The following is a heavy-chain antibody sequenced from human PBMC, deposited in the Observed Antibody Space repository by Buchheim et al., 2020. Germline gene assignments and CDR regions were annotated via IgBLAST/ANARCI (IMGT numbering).Heavy chain of an antibody. CDR1: GGSFSDSW. J-gene: IGHJ4*01. V-gene: IGHV4-34*01. CDR2: INHSGIT. Sequence: QVQLEQWGAGLLKPSETLSPRFAVHGGSFSDSWWSWIRQAPGKGLEWIGAINHSGITNYNASLKSRLTISLDTPQNHFSLCLTAVSAAETANYYCVAQETSMEAFDYWGQGTL. D-gene: IGHD2/OR15-2a*01. CDR3: VAQETSMEAFDY.